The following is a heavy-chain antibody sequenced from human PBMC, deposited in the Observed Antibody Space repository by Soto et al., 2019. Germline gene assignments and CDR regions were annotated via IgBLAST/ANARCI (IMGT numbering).Heavy chain of an antibody. CDR1: GGSISSSSYY. D-gene: IGHD3-3*01. Sequence: QLQLQESGPGLVKPSETLSLTCTVSGGSISSSSYYWGWIRQPPGKGLEWIGSIYYSGSTYYNPSLKSRATTSVDTSKNQFSLKLSSVTAADTAVYYCARHGPEATYYDFWSGYYYYYYMDVWGKGTTVTVSS. CDR2: IYYSGST. CDR3: ARHGPEATYYDFWSGYYYYYYMDV. J-gene: IGHJ6*03. V-gene: IGHV4-39*01.